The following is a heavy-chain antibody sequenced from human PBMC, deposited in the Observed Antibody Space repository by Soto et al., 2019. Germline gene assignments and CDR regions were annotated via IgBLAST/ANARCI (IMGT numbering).Heavy chain of an antibody. CDR1: GGSISSGDYY. D-gene: IGHD3-3*01. CDR3: ARWWSGSRQGFDP. Sequence: QVQLQESGPGLVKPSQTLSLTCTVSGGSISSGDYYWSWIRQHPGKGLEWIGYIYSSGSTYYNPSLKSQVTISVDTSKNQFSLKLSSVPAADTAVYYCARWWSGSRQGFDPWGPGTLVTVSS. V-gene: IGHV4-31*01. J-gene: IGHJ5*02. CDR2: IYSSGST.